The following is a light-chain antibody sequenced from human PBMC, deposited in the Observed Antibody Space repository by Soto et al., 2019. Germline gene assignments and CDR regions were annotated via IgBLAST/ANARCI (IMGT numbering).Light chain of an antibody. CDR1: TSNIGSNT. J-gene: IGLJ2*01. Sequence: QSVLTQPPSASGTPGQRVTISCSGSTSNIGSNTVNWYHHLPGTAPKLLIYSHNQRPAGVPDRFSGSRAGPSAALAISGLQSDDEDDYYCAAWDDSLNGVVFGGGTKVTVL. V-gene: IGLV1-44*01. CDR2: SHN. CDR3: AAWDDSLNGVV.